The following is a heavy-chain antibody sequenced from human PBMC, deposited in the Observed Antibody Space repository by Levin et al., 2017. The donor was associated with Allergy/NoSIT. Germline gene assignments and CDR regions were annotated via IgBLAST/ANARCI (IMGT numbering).Heavy chain of an antibody. D-gene: IGHD3-3*01. Sequence: SETLSLTCTVSGGSISSYYWSWIRQPPGKGLEWIGYIYYSGSTNYNPSLKSRVTISVDTSKNQFSLKLSSVTAADTAVYYCARSSPHYDFWSGYPPQFVSYYYYMDVWGKGTTVTVSS. CDR1: GGSISSYY. J-gene: IGHJ6*03. V-gene: IGHV4-59*01. CDR2: IYYSGST. CDR3: ARSSPHYDFWSGYPPQFVSYYYYMDV.